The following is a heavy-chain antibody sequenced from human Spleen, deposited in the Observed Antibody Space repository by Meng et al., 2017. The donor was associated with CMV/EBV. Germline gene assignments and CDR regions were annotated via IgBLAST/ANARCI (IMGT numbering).Heavy chain of an antibody. CDR3: ARPASGYYALHIDD. Sequence: CKASGYTFTGYHIHWVRQAPGQGLEWMGIMNPESGSTRYAQKFQDRVTMTRDTSTNTAHMEMSSLRFDDTAVYYCARPASGYYALHIDDWGQGTLVTVS. CDR2: MNPESGST. J-gene: IGHJ4*01. D-gene: IGHD3-22*01. CDR1: GYTFTGYH. V-gene: IGHV1-46*01.